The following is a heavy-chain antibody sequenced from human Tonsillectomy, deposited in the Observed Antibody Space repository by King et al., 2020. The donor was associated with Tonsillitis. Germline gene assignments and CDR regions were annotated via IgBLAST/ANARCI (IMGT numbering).Heavy chain of an antibody. Sequence: QLVQSGAELKKPGESLKISCKGSGYTFTNYWIGWVRQMPGKGLEWMGIIYPDDSDTRYSPSFQGQVTISADKSITSAYLQWSSLKASDTAMYYCARRPEGREMQGFDYWGQGTLVTVSS. V-gene: IGHV5-51*01. CDR2: IYPDDSDT. CDR3: ARRPEGREMQGFDY. CDR1: GYTFTNYW. J-gene: IGHJ4*02. D-gene: IGHD5-24*01.